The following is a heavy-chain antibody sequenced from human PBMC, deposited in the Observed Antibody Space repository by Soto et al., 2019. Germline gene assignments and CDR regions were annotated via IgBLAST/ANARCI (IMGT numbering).Heavy chain of an antibody. J-gene: IGHJ3*02. D-gene: IGHD3-22*01. CDR2: ISGSGGST. CDR3: AKVDYDSSGSIPADAFDI. Sequence: GGSLRLSCSASGFTFSSYAMSWVRQAPGKGLEWVSAISGSGGSTYYADSVKGRFTISRDNSKNTLYLQMNSLRAEDTAVYYCAKVDYDSSGSIPADAFDIWGQGTMVTVSS. V-gene: IGHV3-23*01. CDR1: GFTFSSYA.